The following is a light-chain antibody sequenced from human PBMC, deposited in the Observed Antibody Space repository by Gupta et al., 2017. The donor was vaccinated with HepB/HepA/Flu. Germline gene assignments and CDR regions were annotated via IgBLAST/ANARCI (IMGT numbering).Light chain of an antibody. V-gene: IGKV3-20*01. J-gene: IGKJ1*01. CDR2: GAS. Sequence: EIVLTQSPGTLSLSPGERATLSCRASQSFAGSYLAWYQQKPGLAPRLLIYGASSRATGIPDRFSGSGSGTDFTLTISRLEPEDFAVYYCHHNGGSPKTFGQGTKVEIK. CDR3: HHNGGSPKT. CDR1: QSFAGSY.